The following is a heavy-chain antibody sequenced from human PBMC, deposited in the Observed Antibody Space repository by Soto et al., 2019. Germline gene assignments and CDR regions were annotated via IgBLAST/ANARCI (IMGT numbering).Heavy chain of an antibody. CDR1: GFTFSSYA. Sequence: QVQLVESGGGVVQPGRSLRLSCAASGFTFSSYAMHWVRQAPGKGLEWVAAISNDGSKKYYGDSVKGRSSISRDNAKSHLHLQVKALPAENTLGCNFARESQPVVWADAFYMLRQGTTVTLPS. J-gene: IGHJ3*02. CDR2: ISNDGSKK. D-gene: IGHD2-15*01. V-gene: IGHV3-30*03. CDR3: ARESQPVVWADAFYM.